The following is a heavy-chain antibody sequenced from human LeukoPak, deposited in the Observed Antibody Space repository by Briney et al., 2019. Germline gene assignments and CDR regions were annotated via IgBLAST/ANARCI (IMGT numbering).Heavy chain of an antibody. CDR1: GGSISRYY. CDR3: ARSLYDSSGDAFDI. CDR2: IYYSGST. J-gene: IGHJ3*02. D-gene: IGHD3-22*01. V-gene: IGHV4-59*01. Sequence: SETLSLTCTVSGGSISRYYWSWIRQPPGKGLEWIGYIYYSGSTNYNPSLKSRVTISVDTSKNQFSLKLSSVTAAATAVYYCARSLYDSSGDAFDIWGQGTMVTVSS.